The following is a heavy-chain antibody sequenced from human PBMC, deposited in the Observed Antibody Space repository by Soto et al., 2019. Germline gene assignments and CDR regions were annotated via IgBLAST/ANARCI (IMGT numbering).Heavy chain of an antibody. D-gene: IGHD3-16*01. J-gene: IGHJ4*02. CDR2: IDTDGSTGGT. V-gene: IGHV3-74*03. CDR1: GFTFSGHW. Sequence: EVRLVESGGALVPPGGSLRLTCEASGFTFSGHWMHWVRRAPGKWLVWVSNIDTDGSTGGTSYADSVKGRFTVSRDDSNDRLYLQMNDLRVEDTAVYYCARGRRTYYADSWRQGTLVTVSS. CDR3: ARGRRTYYADS.